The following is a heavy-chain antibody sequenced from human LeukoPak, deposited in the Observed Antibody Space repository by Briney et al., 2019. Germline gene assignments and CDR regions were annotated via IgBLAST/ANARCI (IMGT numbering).Heavy chain of an antibody. CDR3: ARVSDLVYYYDSSGYPLDY. V-gene: IGHV3-30-3*01. CDR1: GFTFSSYA. CDR2: ISYDGSNK. Sequence: TGGSLRLSCAASGFTFSSYAMHWVRQAPGKGLEWVAVISYDGSNKYYADSVKGRFTISRDNSKNTLYLQMNSLRAEDTAVYYCARVSDLVYYYDSSGYPLDYWGQGTLVTVSS. J-gene: IGHJ4*02. D-gene: IGHD3-22*01.